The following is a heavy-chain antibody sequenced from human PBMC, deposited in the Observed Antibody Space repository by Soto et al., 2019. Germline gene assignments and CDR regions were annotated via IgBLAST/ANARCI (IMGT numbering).Heavy chain of an antibody. Sequence: QVQLVQSGAEVKKPGSSVRVSCRSSGDTFSSYIVNWLRLAPGRGLEWMGRVIPVLTTTDYAQNFRGRVTISADRSTNTFYLDLSSLRADDTAVYYCARRRYCGYDCYHKRYYGMDVWGQGSLVTVAS. CDR2: VIPVLTTT. V-gene: IGHV1-69*08. CDR3: ARRRYCGYDCYHKRYYGMDV. D-gene: IGHD2-21*02. J-gene: IGHJ6*02. CDR1: GDTFSSYI.